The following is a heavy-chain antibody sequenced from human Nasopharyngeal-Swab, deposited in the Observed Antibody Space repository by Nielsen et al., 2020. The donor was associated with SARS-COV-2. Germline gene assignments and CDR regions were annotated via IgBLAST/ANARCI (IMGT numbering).Heavy chain of an antibody. D-gene: IGHD4-17*01. CDR3: AREATVTASDRFDP. V-gene: IGHV1-58*01. J-gene: IGHJ5*02. CDR2: IVVGSGNT. Sequence: SVKVSCKASGFTFTSSAVQWVRQARGQRLEWIGWIVVGSGNTNYAQKFQERVTITRDMSTSTAYMELRSLRSDDTAVYYCAREATVTASDRFDPWGQGTLVTVSS. CDR1: GFTFTSSA.